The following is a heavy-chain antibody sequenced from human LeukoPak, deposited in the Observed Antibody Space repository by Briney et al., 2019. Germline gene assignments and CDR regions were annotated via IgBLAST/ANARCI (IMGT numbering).Heavy chain of an antibody. CDR3: TRRPYSSSWYYFDY. CDR1: GFNFRAYW. J-gene: IGHJ4*02. D-gene: IGHD6-13*01. V-gene: IGHV3-11*04. Sequence: GGSLRLSCTTSGFNFRAYWMGWVRQAPGKGLEWVSYISSSGSMLHYADSVEGRFTISRDNAKNSLYLQMSSLRVEDTAVYYCTRRPYSSSWYYFDYWGQGTLVTVSS. CDR2: ISSSGSML.